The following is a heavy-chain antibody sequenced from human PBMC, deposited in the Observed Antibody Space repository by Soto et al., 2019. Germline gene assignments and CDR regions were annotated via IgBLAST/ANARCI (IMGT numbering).Heavy chain of an antibody. Sequence: PSETLSLTCTVSGASITSYYWSWVRQPATKGLEWIGRLYTSGSTTYNPSLKSRVTMSRDTSKNQFSLSLTSLTAADSAVYYCVRDSAATGTPYYYYYGMDVWGQGTTVT. V-gene: IGHV4-4*07. D-gene: IGHD6-13*01. CDR1: GASITSYY. CDR3: VRDSAATGTPYYYYYGMDV. CDR2: LYTSGST. J-gene: IGHJ6*02.